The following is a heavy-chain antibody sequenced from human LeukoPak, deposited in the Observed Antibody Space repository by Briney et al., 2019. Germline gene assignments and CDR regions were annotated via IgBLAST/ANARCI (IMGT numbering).Heavy chain of an antibody. CDR1: GYTFTGYY. CDR3: ARGSTIFGVVYSYYFDY. J-gene: IGHJ4*02. Sequence: GASMKVSCKASGYTFTGYYMHWVRQAPGQGLEWMGWINPNSGGTNCAQKFQGRVTMTRDTSISTAYMELSRLRSDDTAVYYCARGSTIFGVVYSYYFDYWGQETLVTVSS. D-gene: IGHD3-3*01. CDR2: INPNSGGT. V-gene: IGHV1-2*02.